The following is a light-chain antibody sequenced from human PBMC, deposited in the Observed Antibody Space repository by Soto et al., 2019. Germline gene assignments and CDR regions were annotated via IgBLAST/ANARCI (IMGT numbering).Light chain of an antibody. V-gene: IGLV3-21*04. J-gene: IGLJ2*01. Sequence: SYELTQPPSVSVAPGKTARITCGGNNIGSKSVHWYQQKPGQAPVLVIYYDSDRPSGIPERFSGSNSGNTATLTISRVEAGDGADYYCQVWDSSSDHNVVFGGGTQLTVL. CDR1: NIGSKS. CDR2: YDS. CDR3: QVWDSSSDHNVV.